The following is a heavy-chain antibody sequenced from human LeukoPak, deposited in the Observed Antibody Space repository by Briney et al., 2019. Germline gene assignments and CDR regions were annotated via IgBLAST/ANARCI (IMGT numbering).Heavy chain of an antibody. V-gene: IGHV1-3*01. J-gene: IGHJ4*02. D-gene: IGHD3-22*01. CDR3: ARDKPGVITSLNY. CDR2: INAGNGNT. Sequence: ASVKVSCKASGGTFSSYAISWVRQAPGQRLEWMGWINAGNGNTKYSQKFQGRVTITRDTSASTAYMELSSLRSEDTAVYYCARDKPGVITSLNYWGQGTLVTVSS. CDR1: GGTFSSYA.